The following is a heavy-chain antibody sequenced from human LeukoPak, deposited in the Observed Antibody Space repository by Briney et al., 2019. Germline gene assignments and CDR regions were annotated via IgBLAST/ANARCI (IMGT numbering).Heavy chain of an antibody. CDR1: GGSIRSSSYE. CDR3: ARHGEGYDILTGYYDPFDY. D-gene: IGHD3-9*01. CDR2: IYYSGST. J-gene: IGHJ4*02. V-gene: IGHV4-39*01. Sequence: SETLSLTCTVSGGSIRSSSYEWGWIRQPPGKGLEWIGSIYYSGSTYYNPSLKSRVTISVDTSKNQFSLKLSAVTAADTAVYYCARHGEGYDILTGYYDPFDYWGQGTLVTVSS.